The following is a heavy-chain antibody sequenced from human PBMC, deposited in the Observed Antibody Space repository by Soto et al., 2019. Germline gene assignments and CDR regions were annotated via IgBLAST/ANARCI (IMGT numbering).Heavy chain of an antibody. CDR1: GGTFSSYA. Sequence: ASVKVSCKASGGTFSSYAISWVRQAPGQGLEWMGGIIPIFGTANYAQKFQGRVTITADESTSTAYMELGSLRSEDTAVYYCARFLEGSRGLNYYYYGMDVWGQGTTVTVSS. CDR3: ARFLEGSRGLNYYYYGMDV. D-gene: IGHD6-25*01. J-gene: IGHJ6*02. V-gene: IGHV1-69*13. CDR2: IIPIFGTA.